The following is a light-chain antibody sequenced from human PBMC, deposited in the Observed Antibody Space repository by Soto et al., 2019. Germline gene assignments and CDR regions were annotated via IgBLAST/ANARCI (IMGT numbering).Light chain of an antibody. Sequence: DIQLTQSPSFLSASVGDKVTITCRASQAISSSLAWYQQNPGKAPKLLIYAASTLQSGVPSRFSGSGSGTEFTLTISSLQPEDVATYYWQQLNSYPLTFGGGAKVEI. CDR2: AAS. J-gene: IGKJ4*02. CDR1: QAISSS. CDR3: QQLNSYPLT. V-gene: IGKV1-9*01.